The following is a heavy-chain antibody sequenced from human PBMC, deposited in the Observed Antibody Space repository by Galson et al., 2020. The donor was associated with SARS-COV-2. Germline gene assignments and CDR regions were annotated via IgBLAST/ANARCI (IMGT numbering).Heavy chain of an antibody. Sequence: GGSLRLSCAASGFTFSTFVMSWVRLAPGRGLEWVSTISATGGNTYYAASVKGRFTISRDNSRSTLYLQMNSLSVEDTATYYCAKDVEGSVVLITAARKSDENWLDPWGQGTLVTVSS. V-gene: IGHV3-23*01. J-gene: IGHJ5*02. CDR3: AKDVEGSVVLITAARKSDENWLDP. D-gene: IGHD2-8*01. CDR2: ISATGGNT. CDR1: GFTFSTFV.